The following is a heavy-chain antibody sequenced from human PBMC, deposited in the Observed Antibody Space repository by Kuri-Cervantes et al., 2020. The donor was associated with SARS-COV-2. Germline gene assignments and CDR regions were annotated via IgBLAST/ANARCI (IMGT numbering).Heavy chain of an antibody. CDR2: ISYDGSNK. V-gene: IGHV3-30-3*01. Sequence: GGSLRLSCAASGFTFSSYAMHWVRQAPGKGLEWVAVISYDGSNKYYADSVKGRFTISRDNSKNTLYLQMNSLRAEDTAVYYCAKVQQLGSSWYWFDPWGQGTRVTVSS. CDR3: AKVQQLGSSWYWFDP. CDR1: GFTFSSYA. J-gene: IGHJ5*02. D-gene: IGHD6-13*01.